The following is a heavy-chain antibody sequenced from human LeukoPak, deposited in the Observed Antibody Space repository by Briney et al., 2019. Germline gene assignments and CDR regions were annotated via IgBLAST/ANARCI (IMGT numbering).Heavy chain of an antibody. Sequence: PGGSLRLSCATSGFSFTDYPMNWVRQAPGKGLEWISNIRTTAEGAKYAYYADSVKGRVTISRDNSKNTLYLQMNSLRAEDTAVYYCAKDLYSNYVFDYWGQGTLVTVSS. V-gene: IGHV3-23*01. CDR1: GFSFTDYP. D-gene: IGHD4-11*01. CDR2: IRTTAEGA. J-gene: IGHJ4*02. CDR3: AKDLYSNYVFDY.